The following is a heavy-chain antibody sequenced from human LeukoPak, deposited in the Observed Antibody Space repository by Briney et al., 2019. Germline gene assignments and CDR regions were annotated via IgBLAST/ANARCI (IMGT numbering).Heavy chain of an antibody. D-gene: IGHD5-12*01. CDR2: ISGSGGST. CDR3: AKLPSSGYASYYYMDV. CDR1: GFTFSSYG. J-gene: IGHJ6*03. Sequence: GGSLRLSCAASGFTFSSYGMSWVRKAPGKGLEWVSAISGSGGSTYYADSVKGRFTISRDNSKNTLYLQMNSLRAEDTAVYYCAKLPSSGYASYYYMDVWGKGTTVTISS. V-gene: IGHV3-23*01.